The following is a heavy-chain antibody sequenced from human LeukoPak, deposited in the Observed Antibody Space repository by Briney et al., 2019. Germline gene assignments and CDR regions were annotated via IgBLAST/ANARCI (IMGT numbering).Heavy chain of an antibody. CDR3: PKENLVFHADAFNI. D-gene: IGHD2/OR15-2a*01. Sequence: GGSLRISCEPYDSPIHSRSSDWSRQVPGKGLDWAPEISASGNSTFSADSVKGRFTISRDNSKNTLFLQMNSLRTEDTAICYSPKENLVFHADAFNIWGQGTMFTVSS. V-gene: IGHV3-23*01. J-gene: IGHJ3*02. CDR2: ISASGNST. CDR1: DSPIHSRS.